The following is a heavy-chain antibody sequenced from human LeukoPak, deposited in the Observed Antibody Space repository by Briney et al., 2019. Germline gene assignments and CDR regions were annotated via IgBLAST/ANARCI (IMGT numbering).Heavy chain of an antibody. CDR3: ARPRYSSSHDAFDI. CDR1: GYSFSDYW. V-gene: IGHV5-51*01. D-gene: IGHD6-13*01. Sequence: GESLKISCKGSGYSFSDYWIGWGRQRPGKGLEWMGTFNPAGSDYRNCTSFQGPITISVDKSINNAHLQCRRLKASDTAMNYCARPRYSSSHDAFDIWGQGKMVTVSS. J-gene: IGHJ3*02. CDR2: FNPAGSDY.